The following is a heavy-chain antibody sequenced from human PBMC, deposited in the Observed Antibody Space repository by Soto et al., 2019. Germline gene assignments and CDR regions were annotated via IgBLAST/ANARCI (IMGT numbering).Heavy chain of an antibody. CDR1: GYTFTSYA. CDR2: INAGNGNT. Sequence: GASVKVSCKASGYTFTSYAMRWVRQAPGQRLEWMGWINAGNGNTKYSQKFQGRVTITRDTSASTAYMELSSLRSEDTAVYYCARGLNGYLHYFDYWGQGTLVTVSS. CDR3: ARGLNGYLHYFDY. D-gene: IGHD5-18*01. J-gene: IGHJ4*02. V-gene: IGHV1-3*01.